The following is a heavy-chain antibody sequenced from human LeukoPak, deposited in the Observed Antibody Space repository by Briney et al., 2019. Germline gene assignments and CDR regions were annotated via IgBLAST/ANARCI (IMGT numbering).Heavy chain of an antibody. J-gene: IGHJ4*02. CDR2: MNPNTGYT. CDR3: ARVAGSADY. CDR1: GNAFTSLD. D-gene: IGHD6-19*01. V-gene: IGHV1-8*01. Sequence: ASVTLSCKASGNAFTSLDINWVRQATGQGLEWMGWMNPNTGYTGSAQKFQGRLTMTRDTSISTAYIELPSLTSEDTAIYYCARVAGSADYWGQGTLVTVSS.